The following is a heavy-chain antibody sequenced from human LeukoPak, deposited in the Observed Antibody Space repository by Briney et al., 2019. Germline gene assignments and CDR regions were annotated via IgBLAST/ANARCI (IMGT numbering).Heavy chain of an antibody. Sequence: SVKVSCKASGGTFSSYAISWVRQAPGQGLEWMGGIIPIFGTANYAQKFQGRVTITTDESTSTAYMELRSLRSDDTAVYYCARVQWGIAAAGTLFYYYYYGMDVWGQGTTVTVSS. D-gene: IGHD6-13*01. CDR1: GGTFSSYA. CDR3: ARVQWGIAAAGTLFYYYYYGMDV. CDR2: IIPIFGTA. J-gene: IGHJ6*02. V-gene: IGHV1-69*05.